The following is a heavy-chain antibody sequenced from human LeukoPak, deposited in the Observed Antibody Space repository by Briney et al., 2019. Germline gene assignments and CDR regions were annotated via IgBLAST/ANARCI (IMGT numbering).Heavy chain of an antibody. V-gene: IGHV3-30*02. CDR1: GFPFSNYG. CDR2: IRYDGSNK. J-gene: IGHJ4*02. D-gene: IGHD3-22*01. Sequence: PGGSLRLSCAASGFPFSNYGMNWVRQAPGKGLEWVAFIRYDGSNKYYADSVKGRFTISRDNSKNTLYLQMNSLRVEDTAVYYCATLPYYYDSSGSYYFDYWGQGTLVTVSS. CDR3: ATLPYYYDSSGSYYFDY.